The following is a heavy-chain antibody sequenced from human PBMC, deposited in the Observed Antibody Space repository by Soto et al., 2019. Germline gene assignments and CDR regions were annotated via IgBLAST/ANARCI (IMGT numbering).Heavy chain of an antibody. Sequence: SETLSLTCTVSGDSISAYSGSWVRQPPGKGLEWIGNIHYNRNTKYSPSLKSRVTMSVDTSKNPFSLRLISVTAADTAIYFCAREGNLGRWLQPLDFWGQGTLVTVS. V-gene: IGHV4-59*01. D-gene: IGHD5-12*01. CDR2: IHYNRNT. J-gene: IGHJ4*02. CDR1: GDSISAYS. CDR3: AREGNLGRWLQPLDF.